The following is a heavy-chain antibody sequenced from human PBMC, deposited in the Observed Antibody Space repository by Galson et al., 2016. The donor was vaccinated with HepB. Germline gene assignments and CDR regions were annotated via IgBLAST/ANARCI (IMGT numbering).Heavy chain of an antibody. CDR3: AKVAEQLGDGPVDY. CDR2: ISYDETNK. Sequence: SLRLSCAASGFTFSSYGMHWVRQAPGKGLAWVAGISYDETNKYYADSVRGRFTISRNIFMNTLWLQMNSLRAEDTAVYYCAKVAEQLGDGPVDYWGRGTLVAVSS. J-gene: IGHJ4*02. CDR1: GFTFSSYG. V-gene: IGHV3-30*18. D-gene: IGHD3-10*01.